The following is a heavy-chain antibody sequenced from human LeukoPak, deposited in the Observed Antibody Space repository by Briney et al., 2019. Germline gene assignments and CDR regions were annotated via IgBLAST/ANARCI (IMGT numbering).Heavy chain of an antibody. CDR1: GASVSSNSYH. V-gene: IGHV4-61*03. CDR3: ATYYVGAGGRGH. J-gene: IGHJ4*02. CDR2: HSGNS. Sequence: PSETLSLTCTVSGASVSSNSYHWSWIRQAPGKGLEWIGHSGNSDYKPSLKSRITMWTDTSNNRFSLNLVSVTAADTAVYYCATYYVGAGGRGHWGPGTLVTVSS. D-gene: IGHD3-16*01.